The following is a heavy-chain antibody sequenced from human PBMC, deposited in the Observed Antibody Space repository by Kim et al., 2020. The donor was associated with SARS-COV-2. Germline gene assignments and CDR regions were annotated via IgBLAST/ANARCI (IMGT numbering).Heavy chain of an antibody. Sequence: SETLSLTCTVSGGSISSYYWSWIRQPPGKGLEWIGYIYYSGSTNYNPSLKSRVTISVDTSKNQFSLKLSSVTAADTAVYYCARASSSGFNFDYWGQGTLVTVSS. CDR2: IYYSGST. J-gene: IGHJ4*02. CDR1: GGSISSYY. CDR3: ARASSSGFNFDY. D-gene: IGHD3-22*01. V-gene: IGHV4-59*01.